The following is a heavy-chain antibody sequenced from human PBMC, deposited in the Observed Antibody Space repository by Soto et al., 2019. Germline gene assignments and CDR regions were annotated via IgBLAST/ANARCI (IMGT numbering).Heavy chain of an antibody. CDR1: AGPITSDEYY. V-gene: IGHV4-61*08. CDR3: ARANWYSEY. CDR2: IYYTGST. J-gene: IGHJ4*02. Sequence: KASETLSLTCTVSAGPITSDEYYWNWIRYRPGKGLEWIGFIYYTGSTNYNPSLKSRVTMSIGTSKNQFSLILASLTAADTAMYYCARANWYSEYWGQGTLVTVSS. D-gene: IGHD7-27*01.